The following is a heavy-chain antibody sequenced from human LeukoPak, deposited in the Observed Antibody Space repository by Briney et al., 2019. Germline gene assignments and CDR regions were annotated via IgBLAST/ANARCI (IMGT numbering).Heavy chain of an antibody. D-gene: IGHD6-13*01. CDR1: GFTFSSYA. CDR2: ISGSGGST. Sequence: PGGSLRLSCAASGFTFSSYAMSWVRQAPGKGLEWVSAISGSGGSTYYADSVKGRFTISRDNSKNTLYLQMNSLRAEDTAVYYCAKDRGIAAAGTLYYFDYWGQGTLVTVSS. V-gene: IGHV3-23*01. CDR3: AKDRGIAAAGTLYYFDY. J-gene: IGHJ4*02.